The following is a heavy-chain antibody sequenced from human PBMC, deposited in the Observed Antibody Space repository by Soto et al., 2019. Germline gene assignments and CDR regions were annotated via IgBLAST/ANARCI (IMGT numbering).Heavy chain of an antibody. CDR2: IKQDGSQK. Sequence: GGSLRLSCAASGFTVSNYWMSWVRQAPGKGLEWVANIKQDGSQKWYVDSVKGRFTISRDNAKNSLYLQMNSLRAEDTAVYYCARGDYYDTSGPFSEAFDIWGRGTLVTVSS. CDR3: ARGDYYDTSGPFSEAFDI. V-gene: IGHV3-7*04. J-gene: IGHJ3*02. D-gene: IGHD3-22*01. CDR1: GFTVSNYW.